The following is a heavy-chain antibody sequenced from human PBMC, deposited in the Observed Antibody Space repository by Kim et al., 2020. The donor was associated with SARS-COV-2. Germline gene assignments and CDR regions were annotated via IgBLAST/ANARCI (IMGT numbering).Heavy chain of an antibody. V-gene: IGHV3-30*18. CDR3: AKEISSGWFNYYYYGMDV. Sequence: GGSLRLSCAASGFTFSSYGMHWVRQAPGKGLEWVAVISYDGSNKYYADSAKGRFTIYRDTSKNTLYLQMNSLRAEDTAVYYCAKEISSGWFNYYYYGMDVWGQGTTDTVSS. D-gene: IGHD6-19*01. CDR1: GFTFSSYG. CDR2: ISYDGSNK. J-gene: IGHJ6*02.